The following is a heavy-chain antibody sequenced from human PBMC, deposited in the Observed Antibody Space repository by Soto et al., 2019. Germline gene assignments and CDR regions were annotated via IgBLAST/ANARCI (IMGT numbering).Heavy chain of an antibody. D-gene: IGHD2-2*01. V-gene: IGHV4-30-2*01. CDR3: ARLQSATSYGMDV. CDR2: IYHSGST. Sequence: PSETLSLTCAVSGGSISSGGYSGSWTRQPPGKGLEWIGYIYHSGSTYYNPSLKSRVTISVDRSKNQFSLKLSSVTAADTAVYYCARLQSATSYGMDVWGQGTTVTVSS. CDR1: GGSISSGGYS. J-gene: IGHJ6*02.